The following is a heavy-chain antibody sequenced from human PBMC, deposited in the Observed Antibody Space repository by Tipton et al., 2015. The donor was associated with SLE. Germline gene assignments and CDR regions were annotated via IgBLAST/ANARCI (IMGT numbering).Heavy chain of an antibody. CDR3: ARDYYYMDV. Sequence: TLSLTCTVSGGSISSSSYYWSWIRQPAGKGLEWIGRIYTSGSTNYNPSPKSRVTISVDTSKNQFSLKLSSVTAADTAVYYCARDYYYMDVWGKGTTVTVSS. V-gene: IGHV4-61*02. CDR2: IYTSGST. J-gene: IGHJ6*03. CDR1: GGSISSSSYY.